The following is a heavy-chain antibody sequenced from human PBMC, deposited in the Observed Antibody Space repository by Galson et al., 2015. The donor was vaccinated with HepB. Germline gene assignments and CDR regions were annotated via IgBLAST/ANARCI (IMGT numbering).Heavy chain of an antibody. D-gene: IGHD6-19*01. J-gene: IGHJ2*01. Sequence: QSGAEVKKPGESLKVSCKGSGYSFTSYWIGWVRQMPGKGLEWMGIIYPGDSDTRYSPSFQGQVTISADKSISTAYLQWSSLKASDTAMYYCARPWGLAGPKDWYFDLWGRGTLVTVSS. CDR1: GYSFTSYW. V-gene: IGHV5-51*03. CDR3: ARPWGLAGPKDWYFDL. CDR2: IYPGDSDT.